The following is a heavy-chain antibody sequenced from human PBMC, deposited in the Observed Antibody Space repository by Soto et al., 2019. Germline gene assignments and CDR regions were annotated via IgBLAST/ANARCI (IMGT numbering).Heavy chain of an antibody. V-gene: IGHV3-15*01. J-gene: IGHJ4*01. Sequence: EVHLVQSGGDLVKPGGSLRLSCAASDFTFGDTPMNWVRQAPGKGLEWVGRLRSKSDGGATDFAAAVRGRFTISRDASTNTLNLQMDTLKIEDTAVYYCIAGRNTRGPQPFDYWGQGTLVTVSS. CDR1: DFTFGDTP. D-gene: IGHD1-1*01. CDR3: IAGRNTRGPQPFDY. CDR2: LRSKSDGGAT.